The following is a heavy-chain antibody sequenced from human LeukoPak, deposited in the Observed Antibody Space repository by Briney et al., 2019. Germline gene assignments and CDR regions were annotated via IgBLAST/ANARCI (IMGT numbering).Heavy chain of an antibody. J-gene: IGHJ4*02. CDR1: GGSFSGYY. D-gene: IGHD3-3*01. V-gene: IGHV4-34*01. CDR3: ARYLPHYDFWSGYYGMLDY. Sequence: SETLSLTCAVYGGSFSGYYCSWIRQPPGKGLEWIGEINHSGSTNYNPSLKSRVTISVDTSKNQFSLKLSSVTAADTAVYYCARYLPHYDFWSGYYGMLDYWGQGTLVTVSS. CDR2: INHSGST.